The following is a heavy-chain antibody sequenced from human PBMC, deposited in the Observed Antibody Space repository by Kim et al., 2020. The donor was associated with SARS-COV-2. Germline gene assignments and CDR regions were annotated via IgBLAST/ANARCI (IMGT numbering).Heavy chain of an antibody. Sequence: ADSVKGRFTISRDNSKNTLYLQMNSLRAEDTAVYYCARDPGYSSSWSSDYWGQGTLVNVSS. J-gene: IGHJ4*02. CDR3: ARDPGYSSSWSSDY. D-gene: IGHD6-13*01. V-gene: IGHV3-30*01.